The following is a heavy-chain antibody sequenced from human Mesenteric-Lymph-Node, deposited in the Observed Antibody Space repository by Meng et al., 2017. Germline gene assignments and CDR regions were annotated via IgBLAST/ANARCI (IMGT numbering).Heavy chain of an antibody. Sequence: QLQLQQSGPGRLKLSQTLSLTCAISGDSVSSKSAAWSWIRQSPSRGLEWLGRTYDRSKWYNDYAVSVKSLISINPDTSKNQFSLRLNSVTPEDTAVYYCASTENHFWGQGTLVTVSS. J-gene: IGHJ4*02. CDR3: ASTENHF. V-gene: IGHV6-1*01. CDR1: GDSVSSKSAA. D-gene: IGHD1-26*01. CDR2: TYDRSKWYN.